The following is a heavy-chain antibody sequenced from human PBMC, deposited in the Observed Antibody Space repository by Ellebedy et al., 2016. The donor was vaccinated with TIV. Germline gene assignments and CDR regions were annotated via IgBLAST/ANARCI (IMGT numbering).Heavy chain of an antibody. CDR2: ISYSGST. CDR1: GGYLRTYY. V-gene: IGHV4-59*01. J-gene: IGHJ6*02. CDR3: ARALAASGKVTYYYGMDV. D-gene: IGHD6-13*01. Sequence: SETLSLTXTVSGGYLRTYYWSWIRQSPGKGLEWIGYISYSGSTDYNPSLKSRVTISVDTSKNQFSLNLRSVTAADTALYFCARALAASGKVTYYYGMDVWGQGTTVTVSS.